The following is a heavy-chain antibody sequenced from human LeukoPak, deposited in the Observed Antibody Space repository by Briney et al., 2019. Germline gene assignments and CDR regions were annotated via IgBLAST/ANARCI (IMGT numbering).Heavy chain of an antibody. CDR2: ISAYNGNT. V-gene: IGHV1-18*01. CDR3: AGDLSYYDSSGYYPNWFDP. J-gene: IGHJ5*02. D-gene: IGHD3-22*01. CDR1: GYTFTSYG. Sequence: ASVKVSCKASGYTFTSYGISWVRQAPGQGLEWMGWISAYNGNTNYAQKLQGRVTMTTDTSTSTAYMELRSLRSDDTAVYYCAGDLSYYDSSGYYPNWFDPWGQGTLVTVSS.